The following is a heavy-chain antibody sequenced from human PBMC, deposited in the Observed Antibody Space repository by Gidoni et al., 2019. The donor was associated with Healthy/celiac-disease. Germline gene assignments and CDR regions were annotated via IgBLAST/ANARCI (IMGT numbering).Heavy chain of an antibody. J-gene: IGHJ6*02. CDR3: ARQRYYYDSSGYYFRPDYYYYGMDV. V-gene: IGHV4-34*01. CDR1: GGSFSGYY. CDR2: INHSGST. Sequence: QVQLQQWGAGLLKPSETLSLTCAVYGGSFSGYYWSWIRPPPGKGLEWIGEINHSGSTNYNPSLKSRVTISVDTSKNQFSLKLSSVTAADTAVYYCARQRYYYDSSGYYFRPDYYYYGMDVWGQGTTVTVSS. D-gene: IGHD3-22*01.